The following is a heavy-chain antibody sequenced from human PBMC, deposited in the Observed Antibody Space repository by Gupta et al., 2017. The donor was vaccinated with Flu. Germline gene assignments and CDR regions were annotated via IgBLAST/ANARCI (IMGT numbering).Heavy chain of an antibody. CDR3: AKDLPYGDYEGSGFDP. J-gene: IGHJ5*02. CDR2: ISGSGVDT. D-gene: IGHD4-17*01. Sequence: APGKGLEWVSAISGSGVDTYYADSVKGRFTISRDNSKNTLFLQMNSLKAADTALYFCAKDLPYGDYEGSGFDPWGQGTLVTVSS. V-gene: IGHV3-23*01.